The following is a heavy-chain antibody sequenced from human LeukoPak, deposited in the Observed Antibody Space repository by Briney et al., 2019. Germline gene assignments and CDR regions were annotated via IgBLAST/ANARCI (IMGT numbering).Heavy chain of an antibody. V-gene: IGHV3-30-3*01. CDR2: ISYDGSNK. CDR1: GFTFSSYA. D-gene: IGHD1-26*01. CDR3: ARDMKELLDY. J-gene: IGHJ4*02. Sequence: PGRSLRLSCAASGFTFSSYAMHWVRQAPGKGLEWVAVISYDGSNKYYADSVKGRFTISRDSSKNTLYLQMNSLRAEDTAVYYCARDMKELLDYWGQGTLVTVSS.